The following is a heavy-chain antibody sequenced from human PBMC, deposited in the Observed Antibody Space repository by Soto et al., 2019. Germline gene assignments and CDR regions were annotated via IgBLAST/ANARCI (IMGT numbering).Heavy chain of an antibody. CDR1: GYTFSNYG. CDR2: ISLYSDGT. Sequence: QVQLVQSGGEVKRPGASVKVSCKTSGYTFSNYGITWVRQAPGQALEWLGWISLYSDGTNYARKFQGRVSMTTDTSTTTAYMELRSLRSDDTAVYYCARVVPGAEAWFGPWGQGTLVTVSS. J-gene: IGHJ5*02. V-gene: IGHV1-18*01. CDR3: ARVVPGAEAWFGP. D-gene: IGHD1-26*01.